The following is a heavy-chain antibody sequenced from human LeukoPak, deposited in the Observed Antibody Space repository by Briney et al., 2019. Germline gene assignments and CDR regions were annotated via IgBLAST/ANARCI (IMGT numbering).Heavy chain of an antibody. CDR1: GFTFSNYW. D-gene: IGHD2-15*01. CDR3: ARENVVVVVAATFDY. CDR2: IKQDGGQK. Sequence: GGSLRLSCAASGFTFSNYWMMWVRQAPGKGLEWVANIKQDGGQKNYVDSVKGRFTISRDNAKNSVYLQMNSLRAEDTAVYYCARENVVVVVAATFDYWGQGTLVTVSS. V-gene: IGHV3-7*01. J-gene: IGHJ4*02.